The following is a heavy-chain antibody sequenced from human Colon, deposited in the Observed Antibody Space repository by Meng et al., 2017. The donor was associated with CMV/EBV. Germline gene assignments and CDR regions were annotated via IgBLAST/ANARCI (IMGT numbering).Heavy chain of an antibody. Sequence: GESLKISCAASGFSFSTSWMHWVRQTPGKGLVWVSHINSDGRARRYADSVKGRFSISRDNAKNSMYLQLNNLRADDTALYYCAKDAQDYSNFFDFWGQGTLVTVSS. CDR1: GFSFSTSW. CDR2: INSDGRAR. V-gene: IGHV3-74*01. J-gene: IGHJ4*02. CDR3: AKDAQDYSNFFDF. D-gene: IGHD4-11*01.